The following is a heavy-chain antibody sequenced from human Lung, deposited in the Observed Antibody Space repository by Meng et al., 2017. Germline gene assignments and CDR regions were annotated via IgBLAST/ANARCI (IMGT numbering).Heavy chain of an antibody. J-gene: IGHJ4*02. Sequence: QVQLKQWGAGLLKPSETLSLTCGVSGGSFSDYYWSWIRQPPGKGLEWIGEINHSGSTNYNPSLESRATISVDTSQNNLSLKLSSVTAADSAVYYCVRGPTTMAHDFDYWGQGTLVTVSS. CDR3: VRGPTTMAHDFDY. CDR2: INHSGST. CDR1: GGSFSDYY. V-gene: IGHV4-34*01. D-gene: IGHD4-11*01.